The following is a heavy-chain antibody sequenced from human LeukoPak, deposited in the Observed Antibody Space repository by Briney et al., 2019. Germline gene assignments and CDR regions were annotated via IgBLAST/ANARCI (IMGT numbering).Heavy chain of an antibody. J-gene: IGHJ4*02. CDR3: AKDRVGGIVATLFDY. V-gene: IGHV3-30*02. CDR2: IMYDGINK. D-gene: IGHD5-12*01. CDR1: GFTFTNYG. Sequence: GGSLRLSCAASGFTFTNYGMHWVRQAPGKGLEWVAFIMYDGINKYYADSVKGRFTISRDNSKNTLYLQMNSLRAEDTAVYYCAKDRVGGIVATLFDYWGQGTLVTVSS.